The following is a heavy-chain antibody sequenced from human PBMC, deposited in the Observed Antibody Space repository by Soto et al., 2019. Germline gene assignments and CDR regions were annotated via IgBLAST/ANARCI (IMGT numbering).Heavy chain of an antibody. Sequence: SGPTLVNPTQTLTLTCTFSGFSLSTSGMCVSWIRQPPGKALEWLALIDWDDDKYYSTSLKTRLTISKDTSKNQVVLTKTNMDPVDTPTYYCARMFREMGATVKGYYSGMDVWGQGTTVTVSS. J-gene: IGHJ6*02. D-gene: IGHD1-26*01. CDR2: IDWDDDK. CDR1: GFSLSTSGMC. V-gene: IGHV2-70*01. CDR3: ARMFREMGATVKGYYSGMDV.